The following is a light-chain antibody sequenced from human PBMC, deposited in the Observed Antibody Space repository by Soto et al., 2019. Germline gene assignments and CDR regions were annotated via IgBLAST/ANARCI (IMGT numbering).Light chain of an antibody. V-gene: IGKV3-15*01. CDR2: GAS. J-gene: IGKJ4*01. CDR3: QQYNNWPLT. CDR1: QSVSTN. Sequence: EIVMTQSPGNLSVSPGERATLPCRASQSVSTNLAWYQQKAGQAPRLLIYGASTRASGIPARFGGSGSGTEFTLTISSLQPEDFAVYYCQQYNNWPLTFGGGTKVEIK.